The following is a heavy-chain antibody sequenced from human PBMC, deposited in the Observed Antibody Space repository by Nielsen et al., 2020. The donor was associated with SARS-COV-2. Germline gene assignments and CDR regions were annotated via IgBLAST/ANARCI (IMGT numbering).Heavy chain of an antibody. CDR1: GGSVSSGSYY. CDR2: IYYSGST. Sequence: SETLSLTCTVSGGSVSSGSYYWSWIRQPPGKGLEWIGYIYYSGSTNYNPSLKSRVTISVDTSKNQFSLKLSSVTAADTAVYYCARLRWELLRYYYYGMDVWGQGTTVTVSS. J-gene: IGHJ6*02. CDR3: ARLRWELLRYYYYGMDV. V-gene: IGHV4-61*01. D-gene: IGHD1-26*01.